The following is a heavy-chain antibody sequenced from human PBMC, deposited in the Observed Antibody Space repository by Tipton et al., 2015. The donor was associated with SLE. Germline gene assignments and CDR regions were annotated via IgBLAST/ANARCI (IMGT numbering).Heavy chain of an antibody. J-gene: IGHJ6*04. Sequence: LRLSCTVSGGSISSSSYYWSWIRQPPGKGLEWIGEINHSGSTNYNPSLKSRVTISVDTSKNQFSLKLSSVTAADTAVYYCARGRDLWGKGTTVTVSS. V-gene: IGHV4-39*07. CDR3: ARGRDL. CDR1: GGSISSSSYY. CDR2: INHSGST.